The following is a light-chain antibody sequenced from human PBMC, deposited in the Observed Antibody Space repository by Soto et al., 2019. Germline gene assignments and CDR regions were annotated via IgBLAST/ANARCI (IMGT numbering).Light chain of an antibody. CDR3: QQYYNWPPTWT. J-gene: IGKJ1*01. Sequence: EIVMTQSPATLSVSPGERPTLACRASQSVSSSVAWYQQKPGQAPRILIYESSSRATGVPARFSGSGSGTEFSRASSSLQSEDFAGYYCQQYYNWPPTWTFGQGTKVDIK. CDR1: QSVSSS. V-gene: IGKV3-15*01. CDR2: ESS.